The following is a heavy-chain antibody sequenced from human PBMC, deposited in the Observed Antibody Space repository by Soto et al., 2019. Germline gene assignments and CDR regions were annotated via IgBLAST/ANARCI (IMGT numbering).Heavy chain of an antibody. J-gene: IGHJ4*02. Sequence: GGSLRLSCAASGFTFSSYGMHWVRQAPGKGLEWVAVIWYDGSNKYYADSVKGRFTISRDNSKNTLYLQMNSLRAEDTAVYYCARVVAAAGTEYYFDYWGQGTLVTVSS. V-gene: IGHV3-33*01. CDR3: ARVVAAAGTEYYFDY. CDR2: IWYDGSNK. D-gene: IGHD6-13*01. CDR1: GFTFSSYG.